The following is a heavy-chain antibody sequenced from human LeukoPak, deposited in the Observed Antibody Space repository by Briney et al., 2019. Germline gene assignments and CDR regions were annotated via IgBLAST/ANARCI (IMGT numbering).Heavy chain of an antibody. Sequence: SETLSLTCTVTGGSISSYYWSWIRQSPGKGLEWIGYIYVAGTRYNPYLQSRVTVSVDRSRNQFFLKMSSVTAADTAVYYCARVGPFSSSRYGYYYYGMDVWGQGTTVTVSS. V-gene: IGHV4-4*09. CDR2: IYVAGT. J-gene: IGHJ6*02. CDR1: GGSISSYY. CDR3: ARVGPFSSSRYGYYYYGMDV. D-gene: IGHD6-13*01.